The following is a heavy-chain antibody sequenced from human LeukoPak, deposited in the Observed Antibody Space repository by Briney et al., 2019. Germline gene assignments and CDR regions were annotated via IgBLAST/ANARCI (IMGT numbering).Heavy chain of an antibody. Sequence: GGSLRLSCAASGFTFSSYGMHWVRQAPGKGLEWVADIWYDGNNKHYAESVKGRFTISRDNSKNTLHLQMGSLRAEDTAVYYCARDPNYGDYGLDYWGQGTLVTVSS. D-gene: IGHD4-17*01. V-gene: IGHV3-33*01. J-gene: IGHJ4*02. CDR2: IWYDGNNK. CDR1: GFTFSSYG. CDR3: ARDPNYGDYGLDY.